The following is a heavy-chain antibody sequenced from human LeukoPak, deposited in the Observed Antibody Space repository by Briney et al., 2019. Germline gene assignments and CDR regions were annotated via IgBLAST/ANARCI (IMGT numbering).Heavy chain of an antibody. CDR3: AGGPGFLIDC. V-gene: IGHV3-7*01. D-gene: IGHD3-3*01. CDR1: GFPFSSYW. CDR2: IKQDGGEK. Sequence: GGSLRLSCVASGFPFSSYWMTWVRQAPGKGLEWVANIKQDGGEKHYVDSVKGRLTISRDNAKNLLYLQMNSLRVEDTAVYYCAGGPGFLIDCWGQGTLVTVSS. J-gene: IGHJ4*02.